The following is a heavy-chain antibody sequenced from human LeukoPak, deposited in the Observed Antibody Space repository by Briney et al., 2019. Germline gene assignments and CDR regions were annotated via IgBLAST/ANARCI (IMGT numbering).Heavy chain of an antibody. CDR1: GGSISSYY. V-gene: IGHV4-59*08. CDR3: ASGGGPHYDILTGYYNSAFDI. CDR2: IYYSGST. D-gene: IGHD3-9*01. J-gene: IGHJ3*02. Sequence: SETLSLTCTVSGGSISSYYWSWIRQPPGKGLEWIGYIYYSGSTNYNPSLKSRVTISVDTSKNQFSLKLSSVTAADTAVYYCASGGGPHYDILTGYYNSAFDIWGQGTMVTVSS.